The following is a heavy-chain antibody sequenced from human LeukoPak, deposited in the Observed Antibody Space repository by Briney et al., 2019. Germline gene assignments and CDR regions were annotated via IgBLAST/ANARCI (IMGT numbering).Heavy chain of an antibody. CDR1: GFTFSSYW. Sequence: PGGSLRLSCAASGFTFSSYWMSWVRQAPGKGLEWVANIKQGGSEKYYVDSVKGRFTISRDNAKNSLYLQMNSLRAEDTAVYYCARLSSTPNFDYWGQGTLVTVSS. J-gene: IGHJ4*02. CDR2: IKQGGSEK. V-gene: IGHV3-7*01. CDR3: ARLSSTPNFDY. D-gene: IGHD2-2*01.